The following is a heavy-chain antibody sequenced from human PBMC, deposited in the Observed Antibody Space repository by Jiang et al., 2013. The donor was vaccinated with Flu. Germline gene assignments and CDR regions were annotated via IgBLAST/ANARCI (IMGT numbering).Heavy chain of an antibody. J-gene: IGHJ4*02. CDR3: ARDQAPGHFDY. CDR2: INPSGGSP. V-gene: IGHV1-46*01. Sequence: GAEVKKPGASVKISCKASGYTFTSYYMHWVRQAPGQGLGWMGIINPSGGSPSYAQKLQGRVTMTRDTSASTVYMELNSLRSEDTAVYYCARDQAPGHFDYWGQGTLVTVSS. D-gene: IGHD1-14*01. CDR1: GYTFTSYY.